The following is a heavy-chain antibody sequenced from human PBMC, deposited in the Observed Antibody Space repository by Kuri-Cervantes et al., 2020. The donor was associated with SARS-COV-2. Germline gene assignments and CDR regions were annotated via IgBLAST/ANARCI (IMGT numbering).Heavy chain of an antibody. CDR2: VYPGDSDT. V-gene: IGHV5-51*01. CDR1: GYSFTSYW. D-gene: IGHD3-3*01. J-gene: IGHJ4*02. Sequence: KVSCKGSGYSFTSYWISWVRQMPGKGLEWMGIVYPGDSDTRYSPSFQGQVTISADRSISTAYLQWSSLKASDIAMYYCARTSGQRAFDYWGQGTLVTVSS. CDR3: ARTSGQRAFDY.